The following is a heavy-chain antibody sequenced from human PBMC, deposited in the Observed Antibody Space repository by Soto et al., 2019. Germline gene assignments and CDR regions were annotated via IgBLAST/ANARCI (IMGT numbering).Heavy chain of an antibody. Sequence: EVRLVESGGGLVQPGGSLTLSCAASGFTFSSYWMTWVRQAPGKGLEWVANINQDGSEKYYMDSMKGRFTISRDNAKNPLHLQLNSLRAEDTAVYYCARDRGRPDLRDTHYYDSSDLDYGMDVWGQGTTVTVSS. V-gene: IGHV3-7*01. J-gene: IGHJ6*02. D-gene: IGHD3-22*01. CDR1: GFTFSSYW. CDR3: ARDRGRPDLRDTHYYDSSDLDYGMDV. CDR2: INQDGSEK.